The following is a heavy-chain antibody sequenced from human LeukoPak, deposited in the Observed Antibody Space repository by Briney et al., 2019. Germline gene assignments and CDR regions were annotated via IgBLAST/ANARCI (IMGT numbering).Heavy chain of an antibody. V-gene: IGHV3-23*01. CDR1: GFTFSSYA. CDR2: ISGNGGST. Sequence: PGGSLRLSCAASGFTFSSYAMSWVRQAPGKGLEWVSAISGNGGSTYYADSVKGRFTISRDNSKNTLYLQMNSLRAEDTAVYYCAKPTCSSTSCYSRMDAFDIWGQGTMVTVSS. J-gene: IGHJ3*02. D-gene: IGHD2-2*01. CDR3: AKPTCSSTSCYSRMDAFDI.